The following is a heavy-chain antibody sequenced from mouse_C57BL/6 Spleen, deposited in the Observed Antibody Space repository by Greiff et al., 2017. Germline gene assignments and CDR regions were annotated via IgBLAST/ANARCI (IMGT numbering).Heavy chain of an antibody. D-gene: IGHD4-1*01. CDR3: ARASPPNWDGGY. Sequence: QVQLQQPGAELVMPGASVKLSCKASGYTFTSYWMPWVKQRPGQGLEWIGEIDPSDSYTNYNQKFKGKSTLTVDKSSSTAYMQLSSLTSEDSAVYYCARASPPNWDGGYWGQGTTLTVSS. J-gene: IGHJ2*01. CDR2: IDPSDSYT. V-gene: IGHV1-69*01. CDR1: GYTFTSYW.